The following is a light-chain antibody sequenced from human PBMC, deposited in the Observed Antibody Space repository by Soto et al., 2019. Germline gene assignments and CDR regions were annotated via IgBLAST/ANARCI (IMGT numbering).Light chain of an antibody. Sequence: QLVPTQPPSASGTPGQRVTISCSGSSSNIGSNTVNWYQQVPGTAPKLLIYNNNQRPSGVPDRFSGSKSGTSASLAISGLQSEDEGDYYCAAWDDRLNGWVLGGGTKLTVL. J-gene: IGLJ3*02. CDR1: SSNIGSNT. CDR3: AAWDDRLNGWV. V-gene: IGLV1-44*01. CDR2: NNN.